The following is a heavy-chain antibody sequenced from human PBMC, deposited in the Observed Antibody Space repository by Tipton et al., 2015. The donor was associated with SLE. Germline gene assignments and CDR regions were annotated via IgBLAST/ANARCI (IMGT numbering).Heavy chain of an antibody. D-gene: IGHD1-26*01. V-gene: IGHV3-7*01. CDR3: AGEGGSYCPSYCFDY. J-gene: IGHJ4*02. CDR1: GFTFSTYW. Sequence: SLRLSCAASGFTFSTYWMSWVRQAPGKGLEWVANIKQDGGEQNYVDSVKGRLIISRDNAKKALYLQMNNLRAGDTAVYYCAGEGGSYCPSYCFDYWGQGTLVTVSS. CDR2: IKQDGGEQ.